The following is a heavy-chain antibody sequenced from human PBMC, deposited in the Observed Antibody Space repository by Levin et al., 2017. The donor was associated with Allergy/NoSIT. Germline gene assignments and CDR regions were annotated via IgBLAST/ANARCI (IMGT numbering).Heavy chain of an antibody. CDR2: ISSSSSYI. J-gene: IGHJ4*02. CDR1: GFTFSSYS. Sequence: GGSLRLSCAASGFTFSSYSMNWVRQAPGKGLEWVSSISSSSSYIYYADSVKGRFTISRDNAKNSLYLQMNSLRAEDTAVYYCARDQQGFGELFPEPGLGYWGQGTLVTVSS. CDR3: ARDQQGFGELFPEPGLGY. D-gene: IGHD3-10*01. V-gene: IGHV3-21*01.